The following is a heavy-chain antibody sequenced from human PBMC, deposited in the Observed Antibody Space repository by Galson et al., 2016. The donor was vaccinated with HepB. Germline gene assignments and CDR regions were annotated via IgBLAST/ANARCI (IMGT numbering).Heavy chain of an antibody. V-gene: IGHV1-18*04. CDR2: ISAYNGNT. Sequence: SVKVSCKASGYTFTSYGITWVRQAPGKGLEWMGWISAYNGNTNYAQKLQGRVTMTTDTSTSTAYMELRSLRSDDTAVYFCARDPASSFSGWFPFRYSGQGTLVTVSS. J-gene: IGHJ4*02. D-gene: IGHD6-19*01. CDR1: GYTFTSYG. CDR3: ARDPASSFSGWFPFRY.